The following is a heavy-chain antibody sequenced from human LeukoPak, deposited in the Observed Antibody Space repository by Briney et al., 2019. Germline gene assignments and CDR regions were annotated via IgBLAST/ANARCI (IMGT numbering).Heavy chain of an antibody. CDR2: ISAYNGNT. V-gene: IGHV1-18*01. J-gene: IGHJ3*02. CDR3: ASYYYNSSGYYGDAFDI. CDR1: GYTFTNYG. D-gene: IGHD3-22*01. Sequence: ASVKVSCKASGYTFTNYGISWVRQAPGQGLEWMGWISAYNGNTNYAQKLQGRVTMTTDASTSTAYMELRSLRSDDTAVYYCASYYYNSSGYYGDAFDIWGQGTMVTVSS.